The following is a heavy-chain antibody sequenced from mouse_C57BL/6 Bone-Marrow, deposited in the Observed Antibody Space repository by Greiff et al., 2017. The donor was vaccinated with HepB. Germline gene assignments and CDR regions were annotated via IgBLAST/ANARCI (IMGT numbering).Heavy chain of an antibody. CDR2: SRNKANDYTT. J-gene: IGHJ2*01. CDR3: ARDAPYYFDY. CDR1: GFTFSDFY. V-gene: IGHV7-1*01. Sequence: EVQLVESGGGLVQSGRSLRLSCATSGFTFSDFYMEWVRQAPGKGLEWIAASRNKANDYTTEYSASVKGRFIVSRDTSQSILYLQMNALRAEDTAIYYCARDAPYYFDYWGQGTTLTVSS.